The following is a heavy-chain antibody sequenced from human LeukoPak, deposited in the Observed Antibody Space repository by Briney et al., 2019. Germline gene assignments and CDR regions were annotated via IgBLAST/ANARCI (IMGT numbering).Heavy chain of an antibody. CDR1: GGTFSSYA. Sequence: SVKVSCKASGGTFSSYAISWVRQAPGQGLEWMGGIIPIFGTANYAQKFQGRVTITADESTSTAYMELSSLRSEDTAVYYCARERWDLISNKYYYYGLDVWGQGTTVTVSS. D-gene: IGHD1-26*01. V-gene: IGHV1-69*13. J-gene: IGHJ6*02. CDR3: ARERWDLISNKYYYYGLDV. CDR2: IIPIFGTA.